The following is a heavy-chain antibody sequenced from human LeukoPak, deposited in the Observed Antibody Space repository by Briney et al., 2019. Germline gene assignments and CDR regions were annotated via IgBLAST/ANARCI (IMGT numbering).Heavy chain of an antibody. Sequence: PSETLSLTCTVGGSISTYYWSWIRQPPGKGLEWIGYIYYSGSTNYNPSLKSRVTISVDTPKNQFSLKLSSVTAADTAVYYCARNPWVGYFDYWGQGTLVTVSS. J-gene: IGHJ4*02. V-gene: IGHV4-59*01. D-gene: IGHD1-26*01. CDR3: ARNPWVGYFDY. CDR1: GGSISTYY. CDR2: IYYSGST.